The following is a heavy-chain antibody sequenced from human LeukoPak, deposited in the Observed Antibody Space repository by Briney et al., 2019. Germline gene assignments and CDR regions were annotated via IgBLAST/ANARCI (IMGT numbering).Heavy chain of an antibody. CDR1: GGSISNYY. V-gene: IGHV4-59*01. D-gene: IGHD6-13*01. J-gene: IGHJ2*01. Sequence: PSGTLSLTCTVSGGSISNYYWSWVRQPPGKGLEWIGYIYYTGTTNYNPSLKSRDTISVDTSKNQFSLKLSSVTAADTAVYYCARDFSTFYWYLDLWGRGTLVTVSS. CDR3: ARDFSTFYWYLDL. CDR2: IYYTGTT.